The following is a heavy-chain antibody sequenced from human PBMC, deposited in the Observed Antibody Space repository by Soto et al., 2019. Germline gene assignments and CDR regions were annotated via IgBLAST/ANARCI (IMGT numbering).Heavy chain of an antibody. CDR2: IYYGGST. CDR1: GGSISSYY. V-gene: IGHV4-59*01. J-gene: IGHJ6*02. CDR3: ARDRLAYCGGDCYSGNSDYYYYGMDV. Sequence: SETLSLTCTVSGGSISSYYWSWIRQPPGKGLEWIGYIYYGGSTNYNPSLKSRVTISVDTSKNQFSLKLSSVTAADTAVYYCARDRLAYCGGDCYSGNSDYYYYGMDVWGQGTTVTVSS. D-gene: IGHD2-21*02.